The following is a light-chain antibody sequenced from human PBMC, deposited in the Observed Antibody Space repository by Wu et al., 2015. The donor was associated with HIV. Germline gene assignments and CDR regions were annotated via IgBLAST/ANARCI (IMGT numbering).Light chain of an antibody. CDR1: QSVTSSY. V-gene: IGKV3-11*01. J-gene: IGKJ4*01. CDR2: GAS. CDR3: QQRNNWPLT. Sequence: IVLTQSPVTLSLSPGERATLSYRASQSVTSSYLAWYQQKPGQAPRLLIYGASNRAAGIPARFSGSGSGTDFTLTISSLEPEDFAIYYCQQRNNWPLTFGGGTTVEIK.